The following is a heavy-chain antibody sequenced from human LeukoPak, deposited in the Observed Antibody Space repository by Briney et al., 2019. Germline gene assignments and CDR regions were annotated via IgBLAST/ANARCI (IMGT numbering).Heavy chain of an antibody. CDR2: ISSSSSTI. CDR3: AVGPGIAARHSGPLAY. V-gene: IGHV3-48*01. CDR1: GFTFSSYS. D-gene: IGHD6-6*01. Sequence: GGSLRLSCAASGFTFSSYSMNWVRQAPGKGLEWVSYISSSSSTIYYADSVKGRFTISRDNAKNSLYLQMNSLRAEDTAVYYCAVGPGIAARHSGPLAYWGQGTLVTVSS. J-gene: IGHJ4*02.